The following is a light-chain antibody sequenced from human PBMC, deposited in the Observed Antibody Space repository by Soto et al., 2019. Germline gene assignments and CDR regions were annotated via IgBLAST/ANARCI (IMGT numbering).Light chain of an antibody. CDR2: DAS. V-gene: IGKV1-5*01. J-gene: IGKJ1*01. CDR3: QQYNNYYT. Sequence: DIQMTQSPFTLSASVGDRVTITCRASQSIGSWLAWYQQKPGKAPKVLIYDASSLESGVPSRFSGSGSGAEFTLTLTTLHPDDFASYYCQQYNNYYTFGQGTKVEIK. CDR1: QSIGSW.